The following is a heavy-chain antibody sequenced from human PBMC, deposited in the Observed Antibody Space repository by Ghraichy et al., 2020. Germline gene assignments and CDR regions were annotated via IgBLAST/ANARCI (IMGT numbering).Heavy chain of an antibody. V-gene: IGHV3-23*01. CDR3: AKEGGGGASYFDY. CDR2: ISGSGGST. CDR1: GFTFSSYA. Sequence: GESLNISCAASGFTFSSYAMSWVRQAPGKGLEWVSAISGSGGSTYYADSVKGRFTISRDNSKNTLYLQMNSLRAEDTAVYYCAKEGGGGASYFDYWGQGTLVTVSS. D-gene: IGHD1-26*01. J-gene: IGHJ4*02.